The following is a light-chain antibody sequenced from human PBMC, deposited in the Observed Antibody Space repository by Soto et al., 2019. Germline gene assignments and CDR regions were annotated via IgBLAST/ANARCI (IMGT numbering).Light chain of an antibody. CDR3: QQYNSYSWT. Sequence: DIQMTQSPSTLSASVGDRVTITCRASQSLNNWLAWYQQKPGKAPKVLIYKASCLESGVSSRFSGSGSGTEFTLSISSLQPDDVATYYCQQYNSYSWTFGQGTKVEI. CDR2: KAS. CDR1: QSLNNW. J-gene: IGKJ1*01. V-gene: IGKV1-5*03.